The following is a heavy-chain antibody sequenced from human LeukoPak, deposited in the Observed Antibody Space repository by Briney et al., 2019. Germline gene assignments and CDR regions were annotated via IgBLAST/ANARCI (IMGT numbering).Heavy chain of an antibody. CDR1: GFTFSSYG. J-gene: IGHJ4*02. Sequence: GGSLRLSCAASGFTFSSYGMHWVRQAPGKGLEWVAFMRYDGNNEYYADSVEGRFAISRDNSKNTLYLQMNSLRPEDTAVYYCAKDPVNYYGSGSHLDWGQGTLVTVSS. CDR2: MRYDGNNE. V-gene: IGHV3-30*02. D-gene: IGHD3-10*01. CDR3: AKDPVNYYGSGSHLD.